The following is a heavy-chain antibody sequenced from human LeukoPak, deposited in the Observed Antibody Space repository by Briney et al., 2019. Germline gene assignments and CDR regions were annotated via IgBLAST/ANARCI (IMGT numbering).Heavy chain of an antibody. CDR2: ISSSSGYI. CDR3: ARDLQLVIDY. J-gene: IGHJ4*02. Sequence: PGGSLRLSCAASGFTFSNYNMNWVRQAPGKGLEWVSSISSSSGYIYYADSVKGRFTISRDNAKNSLFLQMNSLRAEDTAVYYCARDLQLVIDYWGQGILVTVSS. CDR1: GFTFSNYN. V-gene: IGHV3-21*01. D-gene: IGHD6-13*01.